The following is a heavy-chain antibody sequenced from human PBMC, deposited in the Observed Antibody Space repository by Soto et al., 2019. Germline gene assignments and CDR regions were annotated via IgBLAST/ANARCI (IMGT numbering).Heavy chain of an antibody. CDR2: INAGNGNT. Sequence: ASVKVSCKASGYTFTSYAMHWVRQAPGQRLEWMGWINAGNGNTKYSQKFQGRVTITRDTSASTAYMDLSSLRSEDTAVYYCARDAHYDSSGYTGDWFDPWGQGTLVTVSS. J-gene: IGHJ5*02. D-gene: IGHD3-22*01. V-gene: IGHV1-3*01. CDR1: GYTFTSYA. CDR3: ARDAHYDSSGYTGDWFDP.